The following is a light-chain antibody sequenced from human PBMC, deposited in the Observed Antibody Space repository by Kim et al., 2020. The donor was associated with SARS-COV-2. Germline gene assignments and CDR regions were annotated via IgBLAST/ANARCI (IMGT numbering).Light chain of an antibody. Sequence: PRERASLSCRASQSFSSSYLAWYQQKPGQATRLLIYGASTRATDIPDRFSGSGSGTDFTLTISSLEPEDFAVYLCQQYSASPITFGQGTRLEIK. CDR1: QSFSSSY. CDR3: QQYSASPIT. V-gene: IGKV3-20*01. J-gene: IGKJ5*01. CDR2: GAS.